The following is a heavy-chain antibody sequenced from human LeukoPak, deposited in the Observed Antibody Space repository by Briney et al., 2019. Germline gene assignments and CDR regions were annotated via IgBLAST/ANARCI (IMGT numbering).Heavy chain of an antibody. CDR1: GFTFSNYW. V-gene: IGHV3-74*01. CDR3: ARVSLSSGCLSN. Sequence: QSGGSLRLSCAASGFTFSNYWMHWVRQAPGKGLVWVSRISSDESITSYADSVKGRFTISRDNAKNTLFLRMNGLRAEDTAVYYCARVSLSSGCLSNWGQGTLVTVSS. CDR2: ISSDESIT. J-gene: IGHJ4*02. D-gene: IGHD6-19*01.